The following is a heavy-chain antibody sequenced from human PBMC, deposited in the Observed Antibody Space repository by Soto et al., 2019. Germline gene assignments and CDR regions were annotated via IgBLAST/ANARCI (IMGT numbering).Heavy chain of an antibody. CDR3: AHRTVAAAATGSNCFDP. D-gene: IGHD6-13*01. Sequence: QITLRESGPTLMKPTQTLTLTCTFSGFSLSNSGVGVGWIRQPPGKALEFLALIFWDADKRYSPSLMSRLTIPKDTSKNKVVLTMTNMDPVDTATYYCAHRTVAAAATGSNCFDPWGQGTLVTVSS. J-gene: IGHJ5*02. CDR1: GFSLSNSGVG. CDR2: IFWDADK. V-gene: IGHV2-5*02.